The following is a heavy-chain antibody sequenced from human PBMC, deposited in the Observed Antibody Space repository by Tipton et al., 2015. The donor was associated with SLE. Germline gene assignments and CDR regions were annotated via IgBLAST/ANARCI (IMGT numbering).Heavy chain of an antibody. V-gene: IGHV4-38-2*01. CDR2: IYHSGST. J-gene: IGHJ3*02. CDR3: ARSQYGSGRPGAFDI. D-gene: IGHD3-10*01. CDR1: GYSISSGYY. Sequence: TLSLTCAVSGYSISSGYYWGWIRQPPGKGLEWIGSIYHSGSTYYNPSLKSRVTISVDTSKNQFSLKLSSVTAADTAVYYCARSQYGSGRPGAFDIWGQGTMVTVSS.